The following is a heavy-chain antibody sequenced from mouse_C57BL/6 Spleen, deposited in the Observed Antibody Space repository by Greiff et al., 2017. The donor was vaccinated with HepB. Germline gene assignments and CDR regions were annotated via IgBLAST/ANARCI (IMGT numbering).Heavy chain of an antibody. D-gene: IGHD2-4*01. J-gene: IGHJ3*01. CDR1: GFTFTDYY. V-gene: IGHV5-16*01. CDR3: ARANYDDYVWFAY. Sequence: EVMLVESEGGLVQPGRSMKLSCTASGFTFTDYYMAWVRQVPEKGLEWVAKINYDGSSTYYLDSLKSRFIISRDNAKNSLYLQMSSLKSEDTATYYCARANYDDYVWFAYWGQGTLVTVSA. CDR2: INYDGSST.